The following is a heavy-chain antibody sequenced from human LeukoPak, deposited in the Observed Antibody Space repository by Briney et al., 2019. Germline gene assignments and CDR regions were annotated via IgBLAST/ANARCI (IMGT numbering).Heavy chain of an antibody. J-gene: IGHJ6*02. CDR3: ARGGGLDV. CDR1: GFTFSGSD. Sequence: GGSLKLSCAASGFTFSGSDIHWARQAPGKGLEWVASINHNGNVNYYVDSVKGRFTISRDNAKNSLYLQMSNLRAEDTAVYFCARGGGLDVWGQGATVTVSS. D-gene: IGHD3-16*01. V-gene: IGHV3-7*03. CDR2: INHNGNVN.